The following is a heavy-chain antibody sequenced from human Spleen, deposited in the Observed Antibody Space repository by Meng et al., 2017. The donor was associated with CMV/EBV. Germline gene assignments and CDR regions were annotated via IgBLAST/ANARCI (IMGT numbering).Heavy chain of an antibody. D-gene: IGHD2-2*01. CDR1: GFTFSNAC. CDR2: IKSKTDGGTT. J-gene: IGHJ6*02. CDR3: TSTCSSTSCYYYYGMDV. Sequence: GESLKISCAASGFTFSNACMSWVRQAPGKGLEWVGRIKSKTDGGTTDYAAPVKGRFTISRDDAKNTLYLQMNSLKTEDTAMYYCTSTCSSTSCYYYYGMDVWGLGTTVTVSS. V-gene: IGHV3-15*01.